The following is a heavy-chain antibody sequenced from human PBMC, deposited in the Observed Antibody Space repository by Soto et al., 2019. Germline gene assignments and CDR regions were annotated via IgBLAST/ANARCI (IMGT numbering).Heavy chain of an antibody. Sequence: DVQLLESGGSLVQPGGSLRLSCAASGFTFNAYSLSWVRQAPGKGVQWVSAISTTGGSTYYADSVKGRFTISRDNSQNTLTLQTNILRAEVTDVQNWARRYGATYNFRYWGQGNLVTVSS. V-gene: IGHV3-23*01. D-gene: IGHD1-1*01. J-gene: IGHJ4*02. CDR1: GFTFNAYS. CDR2: ISTTGGST. CDR3: ARRYGATYNFRY.